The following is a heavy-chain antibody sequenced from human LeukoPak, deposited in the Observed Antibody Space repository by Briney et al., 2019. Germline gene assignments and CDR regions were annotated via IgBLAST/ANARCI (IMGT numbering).Heavy chain of an antibody. CDR1: GYTFTSYG. CDR2: ISAYNGNT. V-gene: IGHV1-18*04. D-gene: IGHD3-9*01. CDR3: ARDSYDILTGYYLFDY. Sequence: ASVKVSCKGSGYTFTSYGISWVRQAPGQGLEWMGWISAYNGNTNYAQKLQGRVTMTTDTSTSTAYMELRSLRSDDTAVYYCARDSYDILTGYYLFDYWGQGTLVTVSS. J-gene: IGHJ4*02.